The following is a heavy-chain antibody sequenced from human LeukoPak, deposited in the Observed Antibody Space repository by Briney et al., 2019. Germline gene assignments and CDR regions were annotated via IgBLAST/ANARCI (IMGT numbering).Heavy chain of an antibody. J-gene: IGHJ3*02. CDR1: GGSVSSSSYY. CDR2: IYYSGST. D-gene: IGHD6-13*01. CDR3: ASRTIAAAGWGDDAFDI. Sequence: SETLSLTCTVSGGSVSSSSYYWGWIRQPPGKGLEWIGSIYYSGSTYYNPSLKSRVTISVDTSKNQFSLKLSSVTAADTAVYYCASRTIAAAGWGDDAFDIWGQGTMVTVSS. V-gene: IGHV4-39*07.